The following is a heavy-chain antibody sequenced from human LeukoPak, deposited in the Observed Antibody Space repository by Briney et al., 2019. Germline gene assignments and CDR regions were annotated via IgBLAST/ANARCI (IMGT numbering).Heavy chain of an antibody. CDR2: IYYSGST. J-gene: IGHJ4*02. V-gene: IGHV4-59*01. D-gene: IGHD5-18*01. CDR3: ARGDGYSYGYGPLYFDY. Sequence: KTSETLSLTCTVSGGSISSYYWSWIRQPPGKGLEWIGYIYYSGSTNYNPSLKSRVTISVDTSKNQFSLKLSSVTAADTAVYYCARGDGYSYGYGPLYFDYWGQGTLVTVSS. CDR1: GGSISSYY.